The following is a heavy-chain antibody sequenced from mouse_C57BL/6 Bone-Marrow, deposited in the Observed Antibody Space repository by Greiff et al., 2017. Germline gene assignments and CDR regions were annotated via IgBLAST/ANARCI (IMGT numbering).Heavy chain of an antibody. CDR1: GYAFSSSW. Sequence: VKLMESGPELVKPGASVKISCKASGYAFSSSWMNWVKQRPGKGLEWIGRIYPGDGDTNYNGKFKGKATLTADKSSSTAYMQLSSLTSEDSAVYFCAKLTGPYYYAMDYWGQGTSVTVSS. D-gene: IGHD4-1*01. CDR3: AKLTGPYYYAMDY. V-gene: IGHV1-82*01. CDR2: IYPGDGDT. J-gene: IGHJ4*01.